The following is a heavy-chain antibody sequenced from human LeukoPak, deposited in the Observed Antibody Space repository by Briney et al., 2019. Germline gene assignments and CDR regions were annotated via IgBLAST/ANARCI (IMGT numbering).Heavy chain of an antibody. CDR1: GFTFSNYG. CDR3: AKGKALNYGSGFYYYYYMDV. J-gene: IGHJ6*03. V-gene: IGHV3-30*02. D-gene: IGHD3-10*01. CDR2: IRKDGSNK. Sequence: PGGSLRLSCATSGFTFSNYGMHWVRQASGKGLEWEAIIRKDGSNKYYADSVKGRFTISRDNSKNTLYLQVNSLRAEDTAVYYCAKGKALNYGSGFYYYYYMDVWGKGTTVTVSS.